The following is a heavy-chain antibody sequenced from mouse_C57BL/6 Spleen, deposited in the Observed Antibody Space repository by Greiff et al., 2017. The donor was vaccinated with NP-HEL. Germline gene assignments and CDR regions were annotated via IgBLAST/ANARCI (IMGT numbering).Heavy chain of an antibody. J-gene: IGHJ2*01. CDR1: GFTFSDYG. CDR3: ARRHFDY. V-gene: IGHV5-17*01. Sequence: EVKLVESGGGLVKPGGSLKLSCAASGFTFSDYGMHWVRQAPEKGLEWVAYISSGSSTIYYADTVKGRFTISRDNAKKTLFLQMTSLRSEDTAMSSCARRHFDYWGQGTTLTVSS. CDR2: ISSGSSTI.